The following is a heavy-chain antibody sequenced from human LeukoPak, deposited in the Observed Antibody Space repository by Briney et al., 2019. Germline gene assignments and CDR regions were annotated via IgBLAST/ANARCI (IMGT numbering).Heavy chain of an antibody. CDR2: ISGSGGTT. CDR1: GFTFSSYA. V-gene: IGHV3-23*01. D-gene: IGHD3-22*01. J-gene: IGHJ5*02. CDR3: AKGVVDYYDSSGYYPSDL. Sequence: TGGSLRLSCAASGFTFSSYAMSWVRQAPGKGLEWVSAISGSGGTTYYADSVKGRFTISRDNSNNTLYLQMNSMRVEDTAVYFCAKGVVDYYDSSGYYPSDLWGQGTLVTVSS.